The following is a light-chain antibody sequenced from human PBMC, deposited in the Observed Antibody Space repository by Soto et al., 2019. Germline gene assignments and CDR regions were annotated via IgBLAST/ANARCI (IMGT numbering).Light chain of an antibody. V-gene: IGLV2-14*01. CDR2: EVS. CDR3: SSYTSINSLYV. Sequence: QSVLTQPASVSGSPGQSITISCTGTSSDVGGYNFVSWYQQHPGKAPKLKIYEVSIRPSGVSNRFSGSKSGNTASLTISGLQAEDEADYYCSSYTSINSLYVFGTGTKVTVL. J-gene: IGLJ1*01. CDR1: SSDVGGYNF.